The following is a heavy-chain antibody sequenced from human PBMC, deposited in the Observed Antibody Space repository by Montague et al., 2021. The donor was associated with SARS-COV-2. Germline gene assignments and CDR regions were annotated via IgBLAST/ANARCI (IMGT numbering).Heavy chain of an antibody. CDR2: IYHTGST. CDR1: GDSLLPDNC. V-gene: IGHV4-4*02. J-gene: IGHJ4*02. CDR3: ARKGSGRSDLAY. Sequence: SETLSLTCVVSGDSLLPDNCWTWVRLPPGKVLSWAGEIYHTGSTKYKPCIKSRVSMSVDKSWNHFSLRLTSVTAADTAIYYCARKGSGRSDLAYWGQGTLVTVSS. D-gene: IGHD1-26*01.